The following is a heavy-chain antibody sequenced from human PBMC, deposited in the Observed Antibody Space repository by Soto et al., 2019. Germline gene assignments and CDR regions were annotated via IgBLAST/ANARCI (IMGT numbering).Heavy chain of an antibody. J-gene: IGHJ4*02. D-gene: IGHD3-10*01. CDR1: GFTFSSSA. Sequence: GSLRLSCAASGFTFSSSAMNWVRQAPGKGLEWVSSISGSDGRTYYADSVKGRFTISRDNSKNTLYLQMNSLRAEDTAIYYCAKDLLHGSGSYRKNFDYWGQGTLVTVSS. CDR3: AKDLLHGSGSYRKNFDY. V-gene: IGHV3-23*01. CDR2: ISGSDGRT.